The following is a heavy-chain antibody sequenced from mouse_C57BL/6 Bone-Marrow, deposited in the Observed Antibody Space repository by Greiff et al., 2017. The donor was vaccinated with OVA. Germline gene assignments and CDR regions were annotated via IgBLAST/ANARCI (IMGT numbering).Heavy chain of an antibody. CDR2: SRNKANDYTT. J-gene: IGHJ2*01. Sequence: EVKVVESGGGLVQSGRSLRLSCATSGFTFSAFYMEWVRQAPGKGLEWIAASRNKANDYTTEYSASVKGRFIVSRDTSQSILYLQMNALRAEDTAIYYCARDAYYGYFDYWGQGTTLTVSS. D-gene: IGHD1-1*01. V-gene: IGHV7-1*01. CDR1: GFTFSAFY. CDR3: ARDAYYGYFDY.